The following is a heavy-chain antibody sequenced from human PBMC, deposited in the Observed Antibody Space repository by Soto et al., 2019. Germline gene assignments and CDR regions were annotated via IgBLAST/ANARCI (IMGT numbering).Heavy chain of an antibody. CDR3: ARDHGNWFDP. CDR2: ISGSGRTI. CDR1: GFSFGDYY. Sequence: QVQLVESGGGLVKPGSSLRLSCTASGFSFGDYYMSWIRQAPGKGLEWISYISGSGRTIDFADSVKGRFTISRDNANKSTYVHLNSLRAEDTAIYYCARDHGNWFDPWGQGTLVTVAS. V-gene: IGHV3-11*01. J-gene: IGHJ5*02.